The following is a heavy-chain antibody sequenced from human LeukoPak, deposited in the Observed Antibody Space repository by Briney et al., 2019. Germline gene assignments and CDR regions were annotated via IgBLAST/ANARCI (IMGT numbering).Heavy chain of an antibody. CDR3: AGAANYYGSGNPGPRSYFDY. Sequence: ASVKVSCKASGYTFTSYYMHWVRQAPGQGLEWMGIINPSGGSTSYAQKFQGRVTMTRDTSTSTVYMELSSLRSEDTAVYYCAGAANYYGSGNPGPRSYFDYWGQGTLVTVSS. J-gene: IGHJ4*02. D-gene: IGHD3-10*01. CDR1: GYTFTSYY. V-gene: IGHV1-46*01. CDR2: INPSGGST.